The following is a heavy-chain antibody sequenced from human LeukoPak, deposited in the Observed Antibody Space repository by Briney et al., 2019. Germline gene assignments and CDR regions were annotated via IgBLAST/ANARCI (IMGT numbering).Heavy chain of an antibody. Sequence: SEALSLTCTVSGGSISSSSYYWGWIRQPPGKGLEWIGSIYYSGSTYYNPSLKSRVTISVDTSKNQFSLKLSSVTAADTAVYYCARDTLHHRTMDRAFDIWGQGTMVTVSS. V-gene: IGHV4-39*07. CDR1: GGSISSSSYY. D-gene: IGHD3-10*01. CDR2: IYYSGST. J-gene: IGHJ3*02. CDR3: ARDTLHHRTMDRAFDI.